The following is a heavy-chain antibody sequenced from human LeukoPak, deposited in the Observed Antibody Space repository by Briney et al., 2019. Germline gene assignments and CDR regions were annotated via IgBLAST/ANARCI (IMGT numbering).Heavy chain of an antibody. D-gene: IGHD2-21*01. Sequence: VGSLRLSCAASGFTFSSYAMSWVRQAPGKGLEWVSAISGSGGSTYYADSVEGRFTISRDNSKNTLYLQMNSLRAEDTAVYYCAKFLPTHIVVANYYFDYWGQGTLVTVSS. J-gene: IGHJ4*02. CDR1: GFTFSSYA. CDR2: ISGSGGST. CDR3: AKFLPTHIVVANYYFDY. V-gene: IGHV3-23*01.